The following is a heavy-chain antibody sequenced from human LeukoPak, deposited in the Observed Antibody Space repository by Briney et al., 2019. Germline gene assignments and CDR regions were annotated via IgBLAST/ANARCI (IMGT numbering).Heavy chain of an antibody. D-gene: IGHD2-2*01. V-gene: IGHV4-59*01. CDR2: IYYSGST. J-gene: IGHJ6*04. CDR3: ARVSVVPAAMDYYYGMDV. CDR1: GGSISSYY. Sequence: PSETLSLTCTVSGGSISSYYWSWIRQLPGKGLEWIGYIYYSGSTNYNPSLKSRVTISVDTSKNQFSLKLSSVTAADTAVYYCARVSVVPAAMDYYYGMDVWGKGTTVTVSS.